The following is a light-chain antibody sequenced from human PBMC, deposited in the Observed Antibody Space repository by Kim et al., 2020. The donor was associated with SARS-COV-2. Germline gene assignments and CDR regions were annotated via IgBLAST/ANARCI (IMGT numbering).Light chain of an antibody. V-gene: IGLV2-8*01. J-gene: IGLJ3*02. CDR2: EVT. CDR3: SSYAGPNRLGV. Sequence: QAVTISCTGTISNVGRYNYVSWYQHHPGKAPKLIIYEVTERPSGVPDRFSGSKSGNTASLTVSGLQSEDEADYYCSSYAGPNRLGVFGGGTQLTVL. CDR1: ISNVGRYNY.